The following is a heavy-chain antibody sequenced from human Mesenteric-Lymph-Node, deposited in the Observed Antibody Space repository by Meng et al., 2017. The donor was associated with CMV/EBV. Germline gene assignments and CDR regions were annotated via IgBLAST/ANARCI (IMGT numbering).Heavy chain of an antibody. CDR2: INPSGDTT. CDR3: ARDTPGDDKWD. Sequence: ASVKVSCKASGYTFTNSYIHWVRQAPGQGLEWMARINPSGDTTTYAQKLQGRVTLTRDTSTTTVSLELTSLRSEDTAVYYCARDTPGDDKWDWGQGTLVTVSS. J-gene: IGHJ1*01. D-gene: IGHD4-17*01. CDR1: GYTFTNSY. V-gene: IGHV1-46*04.